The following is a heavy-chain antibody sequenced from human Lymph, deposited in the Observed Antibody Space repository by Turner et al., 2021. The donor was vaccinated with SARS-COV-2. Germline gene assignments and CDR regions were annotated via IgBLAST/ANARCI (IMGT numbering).Heavy chain of an antibody. V-gene: IGHV3-48*03. CDR2: ISSSGGTI. D-gene: IGHD3-22*01. J-gene: IGHJ2*01. CDR1: RFTLNTYE. CDR3: ARDQYYDSSGYYFFRASYFDL. Sequence: EVQLVESGGGLVQLGGSLRLSCAASRFTLNTYEMNWVRQAPGKGLEWVSYISSSGGTIYYADSVKGRFTISRDNAKNSLYLQMNSLRAEDTAVYYCARDQYYDSSGYYFFRASYFDLWGRGTLVTVSS.